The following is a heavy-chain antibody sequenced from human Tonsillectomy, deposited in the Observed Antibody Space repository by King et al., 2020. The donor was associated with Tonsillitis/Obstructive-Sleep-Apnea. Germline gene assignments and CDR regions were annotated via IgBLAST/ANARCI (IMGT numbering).Heavy chain of an antibody. D-gene: IGHD3-3*01. V-gene: IGHV4-59*01. Sequence: QLQESGPGLVKPSETLSLTCTVSGGSISSYYWSWIRQPPGKGLEWIGYIYYSGSTNYNPSLKSRVTISVDTSKNQFSLKLGSVTAADTAVYYCARGMEGYDFWSGYPPPYYYYYMDVWGKGTTVTVSS. CDR2: IYYSGST. CDR1: GGSISSYY. J-gene: IGHJ6*03. CDR3: ARGMEGYDFWSGYPPPYYYYYMDV.